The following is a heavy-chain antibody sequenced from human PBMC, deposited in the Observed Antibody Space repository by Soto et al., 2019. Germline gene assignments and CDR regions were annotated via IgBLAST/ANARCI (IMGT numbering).Heavy chain of an antibody. CDR2: ISYDGSNK. J-gene: IGHJ5*02. Sequence: GGSLRLSCAAPGFTFSSYGMHWVRQAPGKGLEWVAVISYDGSNKYYADSVKGRFTISRDNSKNTLYLQMNSLRAEDTAVYYCAKDRGKLQPLNWFDPWGQGTLVTVSS. V-gene: IGHV3-30*18. CDR1: GFTFSSYG. D-gene: IGHD1-1*01. CDR3: AKDRGKLQPLNWFDP.